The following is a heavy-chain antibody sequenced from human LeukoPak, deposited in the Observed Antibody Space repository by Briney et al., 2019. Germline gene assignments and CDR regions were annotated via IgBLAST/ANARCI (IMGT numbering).Heavy chain of an antibody. Sequence: PSETLSLTCTVSGGSISSSSYYCGWIRQPPGKGLEWIGSIYYSGSTYYNPYLKIRVTISVDTSKNQFSLKLSSVTAADTAVYYCARLPGYDFWSGYYGDFDYWGQGTLVTVSS. D-gene: IGHD3-3*01. J-gene: IGHJ4*02. CDR2: IYYSGST. V-gene: IGHV4-39*01. CDR1: GGSISSSSYY. CDR3: ARLPGYDFWSGYYGDFDY.